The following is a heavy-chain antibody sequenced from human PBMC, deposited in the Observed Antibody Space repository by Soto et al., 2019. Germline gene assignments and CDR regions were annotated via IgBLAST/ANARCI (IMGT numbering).Heavy chain of an antibody. D-gene: IGHD6-13*01. CDR1: VYNFTSYG. V-gene: IGHV1-18*01. Sequence: QVQLVQSGAEVKKPGASVKVSCKASVYNFTSYGISWVRQAPGQGLEWMGWLSAYNVNTNYAQKLQGRVTMTTDTSTSTAYMELRSLGSDDTSVYYCGSRSREGGMDVWGQGTTVTVSS. J-gene: IGHJ6*02. CDR3: GSRSREGGMDV. CDR2: LSAYNVNT.